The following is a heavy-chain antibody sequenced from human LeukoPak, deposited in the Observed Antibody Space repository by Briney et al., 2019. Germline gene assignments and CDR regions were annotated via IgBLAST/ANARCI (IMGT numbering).Heavy chain of an antibody. V-gene: IGHV4-59*01. CDR2: IYYSGST. CDR3: ARMSGGYYYGMDV. J-gene: IGHJ6*02. Sequence: PSETPSLTCTVSGGSISSYYWSWIRQPPGKGLEWIGYIYYSGSTNYNPSLKSRVTISVDTSRNQFSLKLSSVTAADTAVYYCARMSGGYYYGMDVWGQGTTVTVSS. CDR1: GGSISSYY. D-gene: IGHD1-26*01.